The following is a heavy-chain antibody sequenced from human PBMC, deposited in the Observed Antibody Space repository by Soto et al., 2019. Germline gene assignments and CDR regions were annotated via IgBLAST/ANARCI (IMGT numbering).Heavy chain of an antibody. J-gene: IGHJ5*02. V-gene: IGHV4-39*01. CDR3: ARRRRHYDILTGYYIGWFDP. CDR2: IYYSGST. Sequence: SETLPLTCTVSGGSISSSIYYWGWIRQPPGKGLEWIGSIYYSGSTYYNPSLKSRVTISVDTSKNQFSLKLSSVTAADTAVYYCARRRRHYDILTGYYIGWFDPWGQGTLVTVSS. D-gene: IGHD3-9*01. CDR1: GGSISSSIYY.